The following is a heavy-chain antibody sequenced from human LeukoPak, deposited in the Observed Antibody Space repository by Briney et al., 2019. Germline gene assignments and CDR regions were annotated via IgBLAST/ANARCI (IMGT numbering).Heavy chain of an antibody. CDR3: ARGAAAAGDFDY. Sequence: ASVKVSCKASGYTFTGYYMHWVRQAPGQGLEWMGWINPNSGGTNYAQKFQGRVTMTRDTSISTAYMELGRLRSDGTAVYYCARGAAAAGDFDYWGQGTLVTVSS. J-gene: IGHJ4*02. V-gene: IGHV1-2*02. CDR2: INPNSGGT. CDR1: GYTFTGYY. D-gene: IGHD6-13*01.